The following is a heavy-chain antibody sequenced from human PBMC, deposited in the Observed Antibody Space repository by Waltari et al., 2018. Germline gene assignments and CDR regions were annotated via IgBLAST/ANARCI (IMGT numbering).Heavy chain of an antibody. Sequence: QVQLVQSGAEVKKPGASVKVSCKASGYTFTSYGISWVRQAPGQGLEWMGWISAYNGNTNDAQKRQGRVTMTTDTSTSTAYMELRSLRSDDTAVYYCATSLGSGSSSDYNWFDPWGQGTLVTVSS. CDR3: ATSLGSGSSSDYNWFDP. CDR2: ISAYNGNT. J-gene: IGHJ5*02. V-gene: IGHV1-18*01. D-gene: IGHD3-10*01. CDR1: GYTFTSYG.